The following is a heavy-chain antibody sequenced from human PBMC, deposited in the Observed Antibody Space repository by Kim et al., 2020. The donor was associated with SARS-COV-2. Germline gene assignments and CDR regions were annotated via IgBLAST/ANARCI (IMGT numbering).Heavy chain of an antibody. V-gene: IGHV7-4-1*02. D-gene: IGHD3-10*01. CDR3: ARVDYYGSGSHDY. J-gene: IGHJ4*02. Sequence: YAQGFTGRFVFSLDTSVSTAYLQISSLKAEDTAVYYCARVDYYGSGSHDYWGQGTLVTVSS.